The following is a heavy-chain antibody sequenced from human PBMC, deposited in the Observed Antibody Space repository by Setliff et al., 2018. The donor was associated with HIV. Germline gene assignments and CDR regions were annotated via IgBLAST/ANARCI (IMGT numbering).Heavy chain of an antibody. D-gene: IGHD3-9*01. CDR2: INHSGST. CDR1: GGSFSGYY. J-gene: IGHJ4*02. CDR3: APSLRSGYNGR. Sequence: SETLSLTCAVYGGSFSGYYWSWIRQPPGKGQAWIWDINHSGSTNYNPSCKSRVTISVDTSKNQFSLKLSSVTAADTAVYYCAPSLRSGYNGRWGQGTLVTVSS. V-gene: IGHV4-34*01.